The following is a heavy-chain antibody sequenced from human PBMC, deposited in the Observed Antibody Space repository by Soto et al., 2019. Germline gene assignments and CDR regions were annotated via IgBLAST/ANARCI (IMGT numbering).Heavy chain of an antibody. Sequence: SVKVSCKASGGIFISYAITWVRQAPGRGLEWMGGIIPLFGKAQYAQTLQGRVTISADEVTTTVYMEVSNLRSEDTAVYYCARPSDPVSQYYHHYGMDVWGQGTTVTVSS. CDR1: GGIFISYA. V-gene: IGHV1-69*13. CDR2: IIPLFGKA. CDR3: ARPSDPVSQYYHHYGMDV. J-gene: IGHJ6*01.